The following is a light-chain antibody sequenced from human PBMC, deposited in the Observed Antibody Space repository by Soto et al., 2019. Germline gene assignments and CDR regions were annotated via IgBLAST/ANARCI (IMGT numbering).Light chain of an antibody. J-gene: IGLJ2*01. CDR3: ETWDINTHVV. Sequence: QLVLTQSSSASASLRSSVKLTCTLSSGHSSYIIAWHQQQPGKAPRYLMNLEGSGSFNKGSGVPDRFSGSSSGADRYLTISNLQFEDEADYYCETWDINTHVVFGGGTKLTVL. CDR1: SGHSSYI. CDR2: LEGSGSF. V-gene: IGLV4-60*02.